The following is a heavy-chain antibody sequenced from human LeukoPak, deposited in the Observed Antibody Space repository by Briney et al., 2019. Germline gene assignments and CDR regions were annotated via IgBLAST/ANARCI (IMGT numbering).Heavy chain of an antibody. V-gene: IGHV3-7*01. J-gene: IGHJ5*02. CDR2: IKQDGSEK. CDR1: DFTFSRYW. Sequence: QAGGSLRLSCAASDFTFSRYWMTWVRQAPGKGLEWVANIKQDGSEKNYVDSVKGRFTISRDNANNSLYLQMNSLRAEDTAVYYCARDWDWFDPWGQGTLVTVSS. D-gene: IGHD3-16*01. CDR3: ARDWDWFDP.